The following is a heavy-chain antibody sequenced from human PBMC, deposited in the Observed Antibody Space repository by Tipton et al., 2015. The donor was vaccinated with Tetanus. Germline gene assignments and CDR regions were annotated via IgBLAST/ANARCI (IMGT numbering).Heavy chain of an antibody. V-gene: IGHV4-59*02. CDR3: ARDQGGGRVVRLNWYDP. CDR1: GDSVSGYY. J-gene: IGHJ5*02. D-gene: IGHD6-6*01. CDR2: VYYSGDT. Sequence: TLSLTCTVSGDSVSGYYWSWIRQPPGKGLEWIGYVYYSGDTYINPSLKSRVTMSVDTSKNPISLNLSSMTAADTAVYYWARDQGGGRVVRLNWYDPWGPGTLVTVSS.